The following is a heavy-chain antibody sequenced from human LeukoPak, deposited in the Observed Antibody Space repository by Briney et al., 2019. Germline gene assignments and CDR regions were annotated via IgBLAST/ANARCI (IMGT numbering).Heavy chain of an antibody. V-gene: IGHV4-59*08. Sequence: PSEILSLTCTISGASMSNYYWSWIRQPPGKRPEWMAYISDSGSDIYNPSLKRRVAISVDTSKNQFSLKVTSVTAADTAVYFCARHRRNYYGTGGSPFDFWGQGILVTVSS. CDR1: GASMSNYY. CDR2: ISDSGSD. D-gene: IGHD3-10*01. CDR3: ARHRRNYYGTGGSPFDF. J-gene: IGHJ4*02.